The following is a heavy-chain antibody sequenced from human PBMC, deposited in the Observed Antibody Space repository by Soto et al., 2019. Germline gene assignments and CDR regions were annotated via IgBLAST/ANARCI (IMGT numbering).Heavy chain of an antibody. D-gene: IGHD6-19*01. CDR2: IKQDGSEK. Sequence: PGGSLRLSCAASGFTFSAYVMSWVRQAPGKGLEWVANIKQDGSEKYYVDSVRGRFIISRDNAKNSLLLQMNSLRAEDTAVYYCARDADASGWYHYGMDVWGQGTMVTVSS. CDR3: ARDADASGWYHYGMDV. V-gene: IGHV3-7*01. CDR1: GFTFSAYV. J-gene: IGHJ6*02.